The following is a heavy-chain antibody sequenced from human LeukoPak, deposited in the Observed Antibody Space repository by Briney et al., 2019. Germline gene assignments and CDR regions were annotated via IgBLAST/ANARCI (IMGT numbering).Heavy chain of an antibody. Sequence: GGSLRLSCAASGFTFSSYWMHWVRQAPGKGLVWVSRINTDGSSISYADSVKGRFTISRDNAKNTLYLQMNSLRAEDTAVYYCAKDGGRWELLQAVDYWGQGTLVTVSS. V-gene: IGHV3-74*01. J-gene: IGHJ4*02. CDR3: AKDGGRWELLQAVDY. CDR2: INTDGSSI. CDR1: GFTFSSYW. D-gene: IGHD1-26*01.